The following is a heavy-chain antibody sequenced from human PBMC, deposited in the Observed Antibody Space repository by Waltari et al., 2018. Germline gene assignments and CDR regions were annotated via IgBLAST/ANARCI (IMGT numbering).Heavy chain of an antibody. CDR2: ISSSGSTI. J-gene: IGHJ6*02. CDR3: AAPGSTMVRGANYYYYYGMDV. V-gene: IGHV3-48*03. CDR1: GFTFSSYE. D-gene: IGHD3-10*01. Sequence: EVQLVESGGGLVQPGGSLRLSCAASGFTFSSYEMNWVRQAPGKGLEWVSYISSSGSTIYYADSVKGRLTISRDNAKNSLYLQMNSLRAEDTAVYYCAAPGSTMVRGANYYYYYGMDVWGQGTTVTVSS.